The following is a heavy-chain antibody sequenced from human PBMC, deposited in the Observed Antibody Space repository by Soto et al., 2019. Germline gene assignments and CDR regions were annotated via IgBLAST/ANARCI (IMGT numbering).Heavy chain of an antibody. D-gene: IGHD6-19*01. V-gene: IGHV3-33*08. J-gene: IGHJ4*02. CDR2: LXXDXXXX. Sequence: GGSLRLSCAASGFTFSSYWISWVRQAPGKGLXWVXVLXXDXXXXXYXXSVKGRFTISRDNSKNTLYLEMNSLRVEDTAVYYCARDGTGWTGGDHWGQGTLVTVSS. CDR3: ARDGTGWTGGDH. CDR1: GFTFSSYW.